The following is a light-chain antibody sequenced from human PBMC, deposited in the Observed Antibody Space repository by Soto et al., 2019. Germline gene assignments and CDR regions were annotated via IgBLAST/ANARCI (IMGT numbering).Light chain of an antibody. Sequence: EIVLTQSPGTLSLSPGERATLSCRASQSVSSIYLAWYQQKPGQAPRLLIYGASSRATGIPDRFSGSGSGTDFTFTISRLEPEDFAVYYCQQYGSSRWTFGQGTKVDIK. V-gene: IGKV3-20*01. CDR1: QSVSSIY. CDR3: QQYGSSRWT. J-gene: IGKJ1*01. CDR2: GAS.